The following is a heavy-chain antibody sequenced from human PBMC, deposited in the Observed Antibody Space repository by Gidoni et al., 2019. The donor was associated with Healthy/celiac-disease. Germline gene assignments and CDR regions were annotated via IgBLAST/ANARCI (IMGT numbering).Heavy chain of an antibody. CDR2: IISNGVST. V-gene: IGHV3-64D*06. CDR1: VLTFSTHA. D-gene: IGHD5-18*01. J-gene: IGHJ6*02. Sequence: EVQLVESGGGLVQPRGYLCTSCQASVLTFSTHARHWVRQAPGKGLEYVPVIISNGVSTYYSYSVKGIFTISRDNSKNTMYLQMSSLRAEYTAVYYCVTRGTIQLWTYYYYGMDVWGQGTTVTVSS. CDR3: VTRGTIQLWTYYYYGMDV.